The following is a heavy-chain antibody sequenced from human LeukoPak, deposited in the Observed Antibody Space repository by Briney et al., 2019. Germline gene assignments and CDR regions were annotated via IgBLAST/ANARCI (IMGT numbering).Heavy chain of an antibody. D-gene: IGHD3-10*01. CDR3: ARTQYGSVTF. J-gene: IGHJ4*02. CDR1: GDSVSSNSAA. Sequence: SQTLSLTCAISGDSVSSNSAAWNWIRQSPLRGLEWLGRTKYRSKWINDYAISVKSRITINPDTSKNQFYLQLNSVTPEDTAVYYCARTQYGSVTFWGQGTLVTVSS. V-gene: IGHV6-1*01. CDR2: TKYRSKWIN.